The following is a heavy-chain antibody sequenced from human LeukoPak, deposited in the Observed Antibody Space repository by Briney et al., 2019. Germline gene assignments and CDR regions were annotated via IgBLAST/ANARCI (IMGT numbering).Heavy chain of an antibody. J-gene: IGHJ4*02. CDR3: ARGGPDWQHDN. CDR1: GGSINSGDYY. Sequence: PSETLSLTCTVSGGSINSGDYYWSWIRQPPGKGLEWIGCIYYRGRTSYNPSLKSRVTISVDTSKSQFSLNLSSVTAADTAVYHCARGGPDWQHDNWGQGTLVTVTS. V-gene: IGHV4-30-4*01. CDR2: IYYRGRT. D-gene: IGHD3-9*01.